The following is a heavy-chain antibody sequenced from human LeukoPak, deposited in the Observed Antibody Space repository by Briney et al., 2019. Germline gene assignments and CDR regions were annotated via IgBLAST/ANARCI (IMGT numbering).Heavy chain of an antibody. CDR2: FDPEDGET. Sequence: EASVKVSCKVSGYTLTELSMHWVRQAPGKGLEWMGGFDPEDGETIYAQKFQGRVTMTEDTSTDTAYMELSSLRSEDTAVYYCATERVYCSSTSCFYYFDYWGQGTLVTVSS. J-gene: IGHJ4*02. D-gene: IGHD2-2*01. V-gene: IGHV1-24*01. CDR3: ATERVYCSSTSCFYYFDY. CDR1: GYTLTELS.